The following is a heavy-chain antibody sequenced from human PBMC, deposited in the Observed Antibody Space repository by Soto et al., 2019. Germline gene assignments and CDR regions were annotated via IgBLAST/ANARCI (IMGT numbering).Heavy chain of an antibody. CDR3: ARARLRAVYAFDF. D-gene: IGHD4-17*01. CDR2: IYYNGNT. J-gene: IGHJ3*01. Sequence: PSETLSLTCTLSGVSITSGAYYWTWVRQHPGKGLEWIGYIYYNGNTYFSPSLKSRLTISIDTSKIQFSLKLSSVTAADTAMYYCARARLRAVYAFDFWGQGTMVTVSS. V-gene: IGHV4-31*03. CDR1: GVSITSGAYY.